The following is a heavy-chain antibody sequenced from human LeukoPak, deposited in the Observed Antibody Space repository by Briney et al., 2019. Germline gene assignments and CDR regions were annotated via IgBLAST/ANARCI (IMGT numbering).Heavy chain of an antibody. V-gene: IGHV3-23*01. D-gene: IGHD6-6*01. Sequence: GGSLRLSCAASGFTFSSYAMSWVRQAPGKGLEWVSAISGSGGSTYYADSVKGRFTISRDNSKNTLYLQMNSLRAEDTAVYYCVKDINYSSSSWGVFDYWGQGTLVTVSS. J-gene: IGHJ4*02. CDR1: GFTFSSYA. CDR3: VKDINYSSSSWGVFDY. CDR2: ISGSGGST.